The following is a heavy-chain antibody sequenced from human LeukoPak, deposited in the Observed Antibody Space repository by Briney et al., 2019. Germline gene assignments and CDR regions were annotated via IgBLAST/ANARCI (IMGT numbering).Heavy chain of an antibody. V-gene: IGHV3-30*18. Sequence: GGSLRLSCAASGFTFSSCGMHWVRQAPGKGLEWVAVISYDGSNKYYADSVKGRFTISRDNSKNTLHLQMNSLRAEDTAVYYCAKSIATGYYGMDVWGQGTTVTVSS. CDR2: ISYDGSNK. CDR3: AKSIATGYYGMDV. J-gene: IGHJ6*02. CDR1: GFTFSSCG.